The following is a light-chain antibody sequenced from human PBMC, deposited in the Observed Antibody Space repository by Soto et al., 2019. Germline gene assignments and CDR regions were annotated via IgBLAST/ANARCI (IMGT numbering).Light chain of an antibody. J-gene: IGKJ5*01. V-gene: IGKV3-15*01. Sequence: IVRTQSPATLSVSHGERATLSCRTSQSVGSDLAWYQQKPGQAPRLLIYGASTRATGIPARFSGSGSGTEFTLTISSLQSEDFALYYCQQYNNWPPITFGQGTRLEIK. CDR3: QQYNNWPPIT. CDR1: QSVGSD. CDR2: GAS.